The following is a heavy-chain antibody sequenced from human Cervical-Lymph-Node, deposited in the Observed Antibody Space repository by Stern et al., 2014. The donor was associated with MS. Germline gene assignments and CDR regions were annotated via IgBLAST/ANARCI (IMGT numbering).Heavy chain of an antibody. J-gene: IGHJ6*02. CDR3: ARVLRFLEWLSPHYYYGMDV. CDR1: GGTFSSYA. CDR2: IIPIFGIA. D-gene: IGHD3-3*01. V-gene: IGHV1-69*17. Sequence: DQLVESGAEVKKPGSSVKVSCKASGGTFSSYAISWVRQAPGQGLEWMGGIIPIFGIANYAQKFQGRVTITADKSTSTAYMELSSLRSEDTAVYYCARVLRFLEWLSPHYYYGMDVWGQGTTVTVSS.